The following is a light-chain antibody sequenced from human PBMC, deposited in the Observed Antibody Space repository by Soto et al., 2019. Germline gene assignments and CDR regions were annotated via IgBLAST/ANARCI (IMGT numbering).Light chain of an antibody. CDR3: SSRAGSNKLGVL. V-gene: IGLV2-8*01. CDR1: SSDVGGYND. J-gene: IGLJ2*01. Sequence: QSVLTQPPSASGSPGQSVAISCTGSSSDVGGYNDVSWYQQHPGTAPKLMIYEVTKRPSGVPDRFSGSKSGNTASLTVSGLQADDEADYDCSSRAGSNKLGVLFGGGTKLTVL. CDR2: EVT.